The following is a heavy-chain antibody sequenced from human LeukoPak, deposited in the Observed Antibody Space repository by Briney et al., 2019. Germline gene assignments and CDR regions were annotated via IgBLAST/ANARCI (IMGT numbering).Heavy chain of an antibody. CDR1: GYTFTSYG. CDR3: ARDRSIWLKYYYYDGMDV. Sequence: ASVKLSCKASGYTFTSYGISWVRQSPGQGLEWMGWISAYNGNTNYAQKLQGRVTMTTDTSTSTAYMELRSLRSDDTAVYYCARDRSIWLKYYYYDGMDVWGQGATVTVSS. V-gene: IGHV1-18*01. CDR2: ISAYNGNT. D-gene: IGHD3-9*01. J-gene: IGHJ6*02.